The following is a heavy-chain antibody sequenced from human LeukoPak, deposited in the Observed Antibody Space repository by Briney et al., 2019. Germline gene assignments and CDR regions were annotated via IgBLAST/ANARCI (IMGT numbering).Heavy chain of an antibody. CDR3: ARGIQQLPIGYYGMDV. D-gene: IGHD5-18*01. CDR2: IYTSGST. J-gene: IGHJ6*02. CDR1: GGSISSYY. V-gene: IGHV4-4*09. Sequence: SETLSLTCTVSGGSISSYYWSWIRQPPGKGLEWIGYIYTSGSTNYNPSLKSRVTISVDTSKNQFSLKLSSVTAADTAVYYCARGIQQLPIGYYGMDVWGQGTTVTVSS.